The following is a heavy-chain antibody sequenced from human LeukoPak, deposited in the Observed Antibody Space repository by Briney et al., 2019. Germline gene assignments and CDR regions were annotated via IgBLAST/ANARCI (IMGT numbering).Heavy chain of an antibody. CDR2: ISGSGGST. V-gene: IGHV3-23*01. D-gene: IGHD3-9*01. CDR3: AKTSDILTGNLDY. J-gene: IGHJ4*02. CDR1: GFTFSSYA. Sequence: GGSLRLSCAASGFTFSSYAMRWVRQAPGKGLEWVSAISGSGGSTYYADSVKGRFTISRDNSKNTLYLQMNSLRAEDTAVYYCAKTSDILTGNLDYWGQGTLVTVSS.